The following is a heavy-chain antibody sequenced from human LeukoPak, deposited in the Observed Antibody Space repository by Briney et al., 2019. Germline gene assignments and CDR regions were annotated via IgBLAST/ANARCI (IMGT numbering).Heavy chain of an antibody. Sequence: SETLSLTCTVSGDSISSGSYYWSWIRQPAGKGLEWIGRIYTSGRTNYNPSLKSRVTISVDTSKNQFSLKLSSVTAADTAVYYCARDAGWYSYYFDYWGQGTLVTVSS. D-gene: IGHD2-15*01. J-gene: IGHJ4*02. V-gene: IGHV4-61*02. CDR1: GDSISSGSYY. CDR2: IYTSGRT. CDR3: ARDAGWYSYYFDY.